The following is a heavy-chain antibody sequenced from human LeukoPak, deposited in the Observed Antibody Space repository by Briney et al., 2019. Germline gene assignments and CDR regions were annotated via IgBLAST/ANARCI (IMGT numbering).Heavy chain of an antibody. CDR1: GGSISSGGYS. J-gene: IGHJ4*02. CDR3: ARGAHYYDSSGYSGYFDY. D-gene: IGHD3-22*01. CDR2: IYHSGST. V-gene: IGHV4-30-2*01. Sequence: SQTLSLTCAVSGGSISSGGYSWSWIRQPPGKGLEWIGYIYHSGSTYYNPSLKSRVTISVDRAKNQFSLKLSSVTAADTAVYYCARGAHYYDSSGYSGYFDYWGQRTLVTVSS.